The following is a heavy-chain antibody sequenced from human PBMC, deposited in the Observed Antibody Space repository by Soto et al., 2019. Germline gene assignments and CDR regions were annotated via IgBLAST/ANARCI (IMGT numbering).Heavy chain of an antibody. Sequence: QVQLVQSGAEVKKPGSSVKVSCKTSGDTFSYYTVNWVRQAPGLGLEWMGRINPILTLTNYAQNLRGRVSISADKSTRTAQMELSSVRSEDTAMYYCAASYGSGYRAFDFWGQGALVTVSS. D-gene: IGHD3-10*01. CDR1: GDTFSYYT. J-gene: IGHJ4*02. V-gene: IGHV1-69*02. CDR2: INPILTLT. CDR3: AASYGSGYRAFDF.